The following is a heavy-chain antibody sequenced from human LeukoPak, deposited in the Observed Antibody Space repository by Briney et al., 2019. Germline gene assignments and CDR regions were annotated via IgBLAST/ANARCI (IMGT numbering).Heavy chain of an antibody. J-gene: IGHJ4*02. CDR2: ISAYNGNT. CDR1: GYTFTSYG. Sequence: ASVKVSCKASGYTFTSYGISWVRQAPGQGLEWMGWISAYNGNTNYAQKPQGRVTMTTDTSTSTAYMELRSLRSDDTAVYYCARGLTYYYGSGALLEYWGQGTLVTVSS. D-gene: IGHD3-10*01. CDR3: ARGLTYYYGSGALLEY. V-gene: IGHV1-18*01.